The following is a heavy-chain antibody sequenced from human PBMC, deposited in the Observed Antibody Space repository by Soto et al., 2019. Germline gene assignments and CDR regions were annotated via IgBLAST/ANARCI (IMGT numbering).Heavy chain of an antibody. Sequence: ASVKVSCKASGYTFTSYAMHWVRQAPGQRLEWMGWINAGNGNTKYSQKFQGRVTITRDTSARTAYMELSSLKSEDTALYYCARDRTGGWYGGAFDIWGQGTMVTVSS. CDR1: GYTFTSYA. J-gene: IGHJ3*02. CDR2: INAGNGNT. V-gene: IGHV1-3*01. D-gene: IGHD6-19*01. CDR3: ARDRTGGWYGGAFDI.